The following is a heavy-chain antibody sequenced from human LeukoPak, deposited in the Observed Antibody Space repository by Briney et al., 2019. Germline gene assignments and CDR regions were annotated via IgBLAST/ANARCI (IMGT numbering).Heavy chain of an antibody. CDR3: ARQSRVTIFGVVTSVPWFDP. Sequence: SETLSLTCTVSGGSISSSSYYWGWIRQPPGKGLEWIGSIYYSGSTYYNPSLKSRVTLSVDTSKNQFSLKLSSVTAADTAVYYCARQSRVTIFGVVTSVPWFDPWGQGTLVTVSS. D-gene: IGHD3-3*01. V-gene: IGHV4-39*01. CDR2: IYYSGST. CDR1: GGSISSSSYY. J-gene: IGHJ5*02.